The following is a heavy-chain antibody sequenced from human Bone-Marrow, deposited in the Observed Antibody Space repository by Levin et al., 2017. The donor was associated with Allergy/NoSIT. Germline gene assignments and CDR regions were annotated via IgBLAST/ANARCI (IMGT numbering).Heavy chain of an antibody. V-gene: IGHV1-18*01. D-gene: IGHD5-18*01. CDR2: ISAYTGNT. J-gene: IGHJ4*02. CDR1: GYTFNTYG. CDR3: ARDQRYSYGLGDLDY. Sequence: ASVKVSCKASGYTFNTYGISWVRQAPGQGLEWMGWISAYTGNTIYAQKLQGRVTMTTDTSTTTAYMDLRSLRSDDTAVYYCARDQRYSYGLGDLDYWGQGTLVTVSS.